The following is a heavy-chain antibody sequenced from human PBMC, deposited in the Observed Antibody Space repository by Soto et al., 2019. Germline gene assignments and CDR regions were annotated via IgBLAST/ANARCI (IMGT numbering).Heavy chain of an antibody. V-gene: IGHV3-7*01. CDR1: GFTFSSYW. CDR3: ARGGVGDYCEPVNAFDI. Sequence: EVQLVESGGGLVQPGGSLRLSCAASGFTFSSYWMSWVRQAPGKGLEWVANIKQDGSEKYYVDSVKGRFTISRDNAKNSLYLQITSLRAEDTAVYYCARGGVGDYCEPVNAFDIWRKGTMVTVSS. D-gene: IGHD4-17*01. J-gene: IGHJ3*02. CDR2: IKQDGSEK.